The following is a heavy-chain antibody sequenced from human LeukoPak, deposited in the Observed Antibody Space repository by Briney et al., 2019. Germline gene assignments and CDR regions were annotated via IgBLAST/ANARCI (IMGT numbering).Heavy chain of an antibody. CDR3: AKGNVLLWFGEKRNWFDP. V-gene: IGHV3-23*01. CDR1: GFTFKTYA. J-gene: IGHJ5*02. D-gene: IGHD3-10*01. Sequence: GGSLRLSCVASGFTFKTYAMHWVRQAPGKGLEWVSAISGSGGSTYYADSVKGRFTISRDNSKNTLYLQMNSLRAEDTAVYYCAKGNVLLWFGEKRNWFDPWGQGTLVTVSS. CDR2: ISGSGGST.